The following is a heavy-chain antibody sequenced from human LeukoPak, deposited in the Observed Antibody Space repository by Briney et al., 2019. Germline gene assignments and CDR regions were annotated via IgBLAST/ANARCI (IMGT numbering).Heavy chain of an antibody. CDR1: GGSISSGSYY. Sequence: TLSLTCTVSGGSISSGSYYWSWIRQPAGKGLEWIGRIYTSGSTNYNPSLKSRVTISVDTSKNQFSLKLSSVTAADTAVYYCAREQDSSGYYYPDYFDYWGQGTLVTVSS. J-gene: IGHJ4*02. V-gene: IGHV4-61*02. D-gene: IGHD3-22*01. CDR3: AREQDSSGYYYPDYFDY. CDR2: IYTSGST.